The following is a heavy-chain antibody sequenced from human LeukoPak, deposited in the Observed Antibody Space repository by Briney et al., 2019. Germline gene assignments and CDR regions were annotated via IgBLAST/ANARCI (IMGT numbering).Heavy chain of an antibody. CDR2: INNDGSIT. Sequence: GGSLRLSCAASGFTFSSHWMHWVRQAPGKGLVWVSRINNDGSITTYADSVKGRFSISRDNAKNTLYLQMNSLRAEDTAVYFCARVVSGWYYFGYWGQGTLVTVSS. CDR3: ARVVSGWYYFGY. CDR1: GFTFSSHW. V-gene: IGHV3-74*01. J-gene: IGHJ4*02. D-gene: IGHD6-19*01.